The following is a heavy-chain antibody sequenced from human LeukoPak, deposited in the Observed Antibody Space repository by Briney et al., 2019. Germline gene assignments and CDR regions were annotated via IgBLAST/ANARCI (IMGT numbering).Heavy chain of an antibody. V-gene: IGHV3-23*01. J-gene: IGHJ3*02. CDR3: VIAYYYDSGVSYLNAFDI. CDR2: ISGSGGST. Sequence: GGSLRLSCAASGFTFSSYAMSWVRQAPGKGLEWVSAISGSGGSTYYADSVKGRFTISRDNSKSTLYLQMNTLRAEDTAVYYCVIAYYYDSGVSYLNAFDIWGQGTMVTVSS. CDR1: GFTFSSYA. D-gene: IGHD3-22*01.